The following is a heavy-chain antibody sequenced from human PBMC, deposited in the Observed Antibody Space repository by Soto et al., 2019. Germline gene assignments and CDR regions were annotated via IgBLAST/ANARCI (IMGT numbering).Heavy chain of an antibody. CDR2: IYYSGST. J-gene: IGHJ5*02. V-gene: IGHV4-30-4*01. Sequence: PSETLSLTCTVSGGSISSGDYYWSWIRQPPGKGLEWIGYIYYSGSTYYNPSLKSRVTISVDTSKNQFSLKLSSVTAADTAVYYCAVGYCSGGSCYPLDPWGQGTLVNVLL. CDR3: AVGYCSGGSCYPLDP. CDR1: GGSISSGDYY. D-gene: IGHD2-15*01.